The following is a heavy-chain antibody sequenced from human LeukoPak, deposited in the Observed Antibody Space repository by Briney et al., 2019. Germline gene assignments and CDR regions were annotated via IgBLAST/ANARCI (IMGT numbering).Heavy chain of an antibody. CDR3: ARDGYNYVAFDI. CDR1: GFTFSDYY. V-gene: IGHV3-23*01. J-gene: IGHJ3*02. CDR2: ISGSGGST. Sequence: GGSLRLSCAASGFTFSDYYMSWVRQAPGKGLEWVSAISGSGGSTYYADSVKGRFTISRDNSKNTLYLQMNSLRAEDTAVYYCARDGYNYVAFDIWGQGTMVTVSS. D-gene: IGHD5-24*01.